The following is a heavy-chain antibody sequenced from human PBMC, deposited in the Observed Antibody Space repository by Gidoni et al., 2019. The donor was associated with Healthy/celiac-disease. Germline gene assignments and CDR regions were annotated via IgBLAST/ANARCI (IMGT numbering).Heavy chain of an antibody. V-gene: IGHV3-9*01. D-gene: IGHD4-17*01. CDR3: ANLADGDYDY. CDR2: ISWNSGSI. Sequence: DVQLVESGGGLVQPGRSLRLSCAASGFTFDDYAMHWVRQAPGKGREWVSGISWNSGSIGYADSVKGRFTISRDNAKNSLYLQMNSLRAEDTALYYCANLADGDYDYWGQGTLVTVSS. J-gene: IGHJ4*02. CDR1: GFTFDDYA.